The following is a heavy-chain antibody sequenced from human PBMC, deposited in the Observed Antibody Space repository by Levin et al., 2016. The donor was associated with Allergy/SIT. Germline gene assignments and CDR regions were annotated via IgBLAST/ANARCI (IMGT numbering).Heavy chain of an antibody. D-gene: IGHD6-19*01. V-gene: IGHV3-20*01. J-gene: IGHJ2*01. Sequence: GESLKISCAASGFTFSNYAMSWVRQAPGKGLEWVSGINWNGGSTFYADSLKGRFSISRDNAKNSLYLQITDLRAEDTALYHCAGAEYRSDWYFDLWGRGTLVTVSS. CDR2: INWNGGST. CDR3: AGAEYRSDWYFDL. CDR1: GFTFSNYA.